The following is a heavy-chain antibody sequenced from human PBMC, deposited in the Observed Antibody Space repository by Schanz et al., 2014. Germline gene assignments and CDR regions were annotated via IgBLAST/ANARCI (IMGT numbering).Heavy chain of an antibody. D-gene: IGHD3-10*01. CDR1: GFTFTNYA. V-gene: IGHV3-23*01. Sequence: DVQLLESGGGLVQPGGSLRLSCAASGFTFTNYAMSWVRQAPGKGLEWVSSINTGGDSTYYADSVKGRFTISRDNSRDTVYLQMNSLRAEDTAVYYCAKQHIVRGVIYLNWFDSWGQGTLVTVSS. J-gene: IGHJ5*01. CDR3: AKQHIVRGVIYLNWFDS. CDR2: INTGGDST.